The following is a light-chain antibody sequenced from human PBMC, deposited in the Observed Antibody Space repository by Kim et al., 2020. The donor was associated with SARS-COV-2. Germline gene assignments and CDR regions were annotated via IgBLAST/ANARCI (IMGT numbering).Light chain of an antibody. J-gene: IGLJ3*02. CDR2: KND. Sequence: QSVLTQPPSASGTPGQTITVSCSGSSSNIGSNFVYWYQQVPATAPKLLIYKNDERLSGVPNRFSGSKSGTSASLAISGLRSGDEADYYCATWDDSLSGVVFGGGTKVTVL. V-gene: IGLV1-47*01. CDR3: ATWDDSLSGVV. CDR1: SSNIGSNF.